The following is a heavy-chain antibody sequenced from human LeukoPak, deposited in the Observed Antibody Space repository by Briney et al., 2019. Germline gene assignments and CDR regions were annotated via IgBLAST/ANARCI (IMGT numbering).Heavy chain of an antibody. CDR3: ARDFPYYYDTSGYHFDY. CDR1: GFTFDDYA. D-gene: IGHD3-22*01. J-gene: IGHJ4*02. V-gene: IGHV3-9*01. CDR2: ISWNSGTI. Sequence: GGSLRLSCAASGFTFDDYAMHWVRQAPGKGLEWVSGISWNSGTIGYVDSVKGRFTISRDNAKNSLYLQMNSLRAEDTAVYYCARDFPYYYDTSGYHFDYWGQGTLVTVSS.